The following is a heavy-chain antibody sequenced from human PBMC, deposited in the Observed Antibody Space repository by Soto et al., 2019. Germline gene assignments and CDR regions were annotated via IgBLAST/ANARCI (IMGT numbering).Heavy chain of an antibody. CDR2: INDSGTT. CDR3: ARETSQNVYSHYGMDV. J-gene: IGHJ6*02. Sequence: QVQLEQWGVGLLKPSETLSLTCAIYGGSFSGFYWSWIRQPPGKGLDRIGEINDSGTTNYNPSLKIRVTISADTSKTHFSLRLTSVTAADTAVYYCARETSQNVYSHYGMDVWGQGTTVTVSS. CDR1: GGSFSGFY. V-gene: IGHV4-34*02.